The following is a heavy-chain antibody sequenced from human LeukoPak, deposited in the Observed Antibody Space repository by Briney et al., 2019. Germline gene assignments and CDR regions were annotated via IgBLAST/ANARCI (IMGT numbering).Heavy chain of an antibody. CDR3: ARVAYCGGDYYCFDY. CDR2: IYYSGST. CDR1: GGSISSSSYY. Sequence: PSETLSLTCTVSGGSISSSSYYWGWIRQPPGKGLEWIGSIYYSGSTYYNPSLKSRVTISVDTSKNQFSLKLSSVTAADTAVYYCARVAYCGGDYYCFDYWGQGTLVTVSS. V-gene: IGHV4-39*01. D-gene: IGHD2-21*02. J-gene: IGHJ4*02.